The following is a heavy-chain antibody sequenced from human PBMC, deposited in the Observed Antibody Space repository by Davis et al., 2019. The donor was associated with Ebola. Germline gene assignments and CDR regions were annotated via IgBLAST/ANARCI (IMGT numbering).Heavy chain of an antibody. CDR1: GGSISSYY. CDR2: IYYSGST. J-gene: IGHJ3*02. CDR3: ARERSQESAFDI. V-gene: IGHV4-59*01. Sequence: PSETLSLTCTVSGGSISSYYWSWIRQPPGKGLEWIGYIYYSGSTNYNPSLKSRVTISVDTSKNQFSLKLSSVTAADTAVYYCARERSQESAFDIWGQGTMVTVSS. D-gene: IGHD2/OR15-2a*01.